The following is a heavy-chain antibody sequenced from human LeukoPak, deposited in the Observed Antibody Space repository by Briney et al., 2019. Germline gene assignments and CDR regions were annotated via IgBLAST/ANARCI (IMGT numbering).Heavy chain of an antibody. D-gene: IGHD6-13*01. CDR1: GFTFSSYS. J-gene: IGHJ4*02. CDR3: LIAAAGFAYYFDY. CDR2: ISSSSSYI. V-gene: IGHV3-21*01. Sequence: GGSLRLSCAASGFTFSSYSMNWVRQAPGKGLEWVSSISSSSSYIYYADSVKGRFTISRDNAKNSLYLQMNSLRAEDTAVYYCLIAAAGFAYYFDYWGQGTLVTVSS.